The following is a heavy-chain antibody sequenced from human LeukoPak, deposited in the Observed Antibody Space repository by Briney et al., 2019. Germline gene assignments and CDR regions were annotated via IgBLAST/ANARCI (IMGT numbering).Heavy chain of an antibody. J-gene: IGHJ6*03. Sequence: ASVKVSCKASGYTFTGYYMHWVRQAPGQGLEWMGRINPNSGGTNYARKFQGRVTMTRDTSISTAYMELSRLRSDDTAVYYCAREEQQLVWPDAYYYMDVWGKGTTVTVSS. CDR2: INPNSGGT. CDR1: GYTFTGYY. D-gene: IGHD6-13*01. V-gene: IGHV1-2*06. CDR3: AREEQQLVWPDAYYYMDV.